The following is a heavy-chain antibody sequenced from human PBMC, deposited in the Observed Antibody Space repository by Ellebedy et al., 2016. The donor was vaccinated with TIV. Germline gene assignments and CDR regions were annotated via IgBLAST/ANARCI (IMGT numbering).Heavy chain of an antibody. CDR2: ISASGGET. D-gene: IGHD5-24*01. J-gene: IGHJ4*02. CDR1: GFLFSNYA. Sequence: GESLKISXAASGFLFSNYAMARVRQAPGTGLTWISSISASGGETHYAEPVRGRFTISRDNSRKTVYLQMTSLRVEDMGLYCARDGVGHVWGRGTPVTVSS. CDR3: RDGVGHV. V-gene: IGHV3-23*01.